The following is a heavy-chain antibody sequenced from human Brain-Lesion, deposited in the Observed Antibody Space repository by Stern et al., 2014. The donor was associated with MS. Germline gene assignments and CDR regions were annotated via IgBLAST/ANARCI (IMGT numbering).Heavy chain of an antibody. CDR1: GFNLSSYA. J-gene: IGHJ5*02. D-gene: IGHD2-2*01. Sequence: VQLVESWGGLVKPGGSLRLSCAASGFNLSSYAMNCVRQAPGKGLEWGSSISSSSTSMSHADSVKGRFTISRDNAKNSLYLQMKSLRAEDTGVYYCASSIVVVPAAENKGFDPWGQGTLVTVSS. CDR3: ASSIVVVPAAENKGFDP. V-gene: IGHV3-21*01. CDR2: ISSSSTSM.